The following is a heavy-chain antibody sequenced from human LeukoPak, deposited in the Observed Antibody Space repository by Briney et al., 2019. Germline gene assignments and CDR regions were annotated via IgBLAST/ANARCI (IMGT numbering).Heavy chain of an antibody. CDR3: ARGGLFQDLYSYFYGMDI. CDR1: GYTFTGYF. V-gene: IGHV1-2*02. J-gene: IGHJ6*02. CDR2: INANSGGT. Sequence: ASVKVSCKASGYTFTGYFMHWVRQAPGQGLEWMGWINANSGGTSYAKKFQGRVTMTRDTSISTAYLELSGLRSDNTAVYCCARGGLFQDLYSYFYGMDIWGQGTTVTISS.